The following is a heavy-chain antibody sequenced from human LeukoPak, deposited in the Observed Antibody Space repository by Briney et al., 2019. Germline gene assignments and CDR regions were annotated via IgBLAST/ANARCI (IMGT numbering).Heavy chain of an antibody. CDR3: ATTVWTGQFPDYFDV. V-gene: IGHV3-53*01. CDR1: GFSISGRD. J-gene: IGHJ4*02. D-gene: IGHD1-1*01. CDR2: MCSGAKM. Sequence: GGSLRLSCTVSGFSISGRDMTWGREAPGEGLEGVSSMCSGAKMFYTGSGKGRVTVSRDPSKNTLFLQMNRLPAEDTAVYYCATTVWTGQFPDYFDVWGQGTLLTVPS.